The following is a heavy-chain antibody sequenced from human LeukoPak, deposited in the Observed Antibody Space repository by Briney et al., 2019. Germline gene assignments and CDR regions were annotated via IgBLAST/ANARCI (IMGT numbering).Heavy chain of an antibody. V-gene: IGHV6-1*01. CDR2: TYYRSKWYN. CDR3: ARGNFYYDSSGAFDY. J-gene: IGHJ4*02. D-gene: IGHD3-22*01. Sequence: SQTLSLTCAISGDSVSSNSAAWNWIRQSPSRGLEWLGRTYYRSKWYNDYAVSVKSRITINPDASKNQFSLKLNSVTAADTAVYYCARGNFYYDSSGAFDYWGQGALVTVSS. CDR1: GDSVSSNSAA.